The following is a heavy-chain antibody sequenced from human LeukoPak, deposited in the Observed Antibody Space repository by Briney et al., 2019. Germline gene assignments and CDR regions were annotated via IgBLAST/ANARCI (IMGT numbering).Heavy chain of an antibody. V-gene: IGHV4-38-2*01. Sequence: SETLSLTCAVSGYSISSGYYWGWIRQPPGKGLEWIGSIYHSGSTYYNPSLKSRVTISVDTSKNQFSLKLSSVTAADTAVYYCASLLGYCSSTSCFDAFDIWGQGTMLTVSS. D-gene: IGHD2-2*01. J-gene: IGHJ3*02. CDR1: GYSISSGYY. CDR2: IYHSGST. CDR3: ASLLGYCSSTSCFDAFDI.